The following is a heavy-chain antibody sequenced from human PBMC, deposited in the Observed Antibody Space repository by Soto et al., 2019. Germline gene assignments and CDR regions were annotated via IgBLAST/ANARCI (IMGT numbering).Heavy chain of an antibody. CDR3: AKDTSKYSNNWPAYYGLDV. Sequence: QVQLVEWGGGVVQPGRSLRLSCAASAFTFSNFGMHWVRQAPGKGLEWVAFISFDGSNKYYVDSVKGRFIISRDNSKNTVALQMNSLKAEDTAMYYCAKDTSKYSNNWPAYYGLDVWGQGTTVTVSS. V-gene: IGHV3-30*18. D-gene: IGHD6-13*01. J-gene: IGHJ6*02. CDR1: AFTFSNFG. CDR2: ISFDGSNK.